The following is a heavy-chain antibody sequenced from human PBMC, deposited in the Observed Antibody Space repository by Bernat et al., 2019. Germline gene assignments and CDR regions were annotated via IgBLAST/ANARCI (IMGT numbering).Heavy chain of an antibody. CDR1: GGSISSSSYY. CDR2: IYYSGST. CDR3: ARVQHYYDSSGYYDY. V-gene: IGHV4-39*07. Sequence: QLQLQESGPGLVKPSETLSLTCTVSGGSISSSSYYWGWIRQPPGKGLEWIGSIYYSGSTNYNPSLKSRVTISVDTSKNQFSLKLSSVTAADTAVYYCARVQHYYDSSGYYDYWGQGTLVTVSS. D-gene: IGHD3-22*01. J-gene: IGHJ4*02.